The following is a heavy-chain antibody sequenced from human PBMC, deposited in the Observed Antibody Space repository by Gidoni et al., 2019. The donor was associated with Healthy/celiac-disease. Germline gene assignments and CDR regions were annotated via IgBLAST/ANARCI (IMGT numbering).Heavy chain of an antibody. CDR1: GFTFSRYG. CDR2: ISRSSSDI. J-gene: IGHJ4*02. V-gene: IGHV3-21*01. D-gene: IGHD2-15*01. Sequence: EVQLVESGGGLVQPGGSLSLSCAASGFTFSRYGMNWVRQAPGKGLEWDASISRSSSDIYYGDSGKGRFTTTRDNAKNSLYLKMNSLGAEDTAVYYGARAKDIIEGGDYWGQGTLVTVSS. CDR3: ARAKDIIEGGDY.